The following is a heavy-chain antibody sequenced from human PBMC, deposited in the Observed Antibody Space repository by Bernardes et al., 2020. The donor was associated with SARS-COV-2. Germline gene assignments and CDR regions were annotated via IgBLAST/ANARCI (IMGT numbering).Heavy chain of an antibody. CDR2: ITSNGDST. CDR1: GFTFRNYA. D-gene: IGHD3-10*01. V-gene: IGHV3-64D*06. CDR3: VKRNSGSSPPLDS. Sequence: GGSLRLSCSASGFTFRNYAMHWVRQAPEKGPEFVSAITSNGDSTFYAESVKGRFTISRDNSKNTLYLQMSSLRSEDTAIYYCVKRNSGSSPPLDSWGQGTLGTVSA. J-gene: IGHJ4*02.